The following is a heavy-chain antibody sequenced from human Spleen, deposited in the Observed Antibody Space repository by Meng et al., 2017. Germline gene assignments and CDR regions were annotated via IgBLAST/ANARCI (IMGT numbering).Heavy chain of an antibody. V-gene: IGHV4-34*01. CDR1: GGSFSDYY. CDR3: ARGPTTMAHDFDY. CDR2: INHSGST. D-gene: IGHD4-11*01. Sequence: QLPESGPGLVKPSETLSLTCVVSGGSFSDYYWSWIRQPPGKGLEWIGEINHSGSTNCNPSLESRATISVDTSQNNLSLKLSSVTAADSAVYYCARGPTTMAHDFDYWGQGTLVTVSS. J-gene: IGHJ4*02.